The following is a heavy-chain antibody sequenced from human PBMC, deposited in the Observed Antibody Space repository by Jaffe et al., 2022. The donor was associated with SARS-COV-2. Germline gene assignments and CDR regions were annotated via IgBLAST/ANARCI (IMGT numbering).Heavy chain of an antibody. Sequence: EVQLVESGGGLVQPGGSLRLSCAASGFTFSSYWMHWVRQAPGKGLVWVSRINSDGSSTSYADSVKGRFTISRDNAKNTLYLQMNSLRAEDTAVYYCARRSPGYSSSSTGGMDVWGQGTTVTVSS. D-gene: IGHD6-6*01. CDR3: ARRSPGYSSSSTGGMDV. CDR1: GFTFSSYW. V-gene: IGHV3-74*01. CDR2: INSDGSST. J-gene: IGHJ6*02.